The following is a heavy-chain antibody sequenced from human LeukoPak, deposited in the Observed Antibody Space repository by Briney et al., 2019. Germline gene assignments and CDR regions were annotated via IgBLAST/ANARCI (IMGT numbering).Heavy chain of an antibody. CDR1: GGSISSGDYY. D-gene: IGHD3-10*01. Sequence: SQTLSLTCTVSGGSISSGDYYWSWIRQPPGKGLQWIGYIYYSGTTYYNPSLKSRVTISVDTSKNQFSLKLTSVTAADTAVYFCARGPYGSGSYYWGQGTLVTVSS. CDR2: IYYSGTT. V-gene: IGHV4-30-4*01. CDR3: ARGPYGSGSYY. J-gene: IGHJ4*02.